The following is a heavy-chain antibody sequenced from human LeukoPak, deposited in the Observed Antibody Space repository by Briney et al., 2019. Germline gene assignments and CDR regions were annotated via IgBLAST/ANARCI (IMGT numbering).Heavy chain of an antibody. CDR2: ISYDGSNK. Sequence: GGSLRLSFAASGFTFSSYAMHWVRQAPGKGLEWVAVISYDGSNKYYADSVKGRFTISRDNSKNTLYLQMNSLRAEDTAVYYCARDLYYYGSGSYQGDYWGQGTLVTVSS. D-gene: IGHD3-10*01. CDR3: ARDLYYYGSGSYQGDY. J-gene: IGHJ4*02. CDR1: GFTFSSYA. V-gene: IGHV3-30-3*01.